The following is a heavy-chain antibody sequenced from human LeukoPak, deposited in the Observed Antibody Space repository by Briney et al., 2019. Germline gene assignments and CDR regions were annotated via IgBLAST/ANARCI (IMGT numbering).Heavy chain of an antibody. Sequence: SVKVSCKASGGTFSSYAISWVRQAPGQGLEWMGGIIPIFGTANYAQKFQGRVTITTDESTSTAYMELSSLRSEDTAVYYCARGKWGRSGYYYRVGRDAFDIWGQGTVVTVSS. D-gene: IGHD3-22*01. J-gene: IGHJ3*02. CDR2: IIPIFGTA. CDR3: ARGKWGRSGYYYRVGRDAFDI. V-gene: IGHV1-69*05. CDR1: GGTFSSYA.